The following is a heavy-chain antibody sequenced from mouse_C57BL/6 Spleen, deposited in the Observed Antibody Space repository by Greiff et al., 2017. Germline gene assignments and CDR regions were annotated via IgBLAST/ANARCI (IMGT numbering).Heavy chain of an antibody. CDR1: GYTFTSYW. V-gene: IGHV1-50*01. CDR3: ARRYALRYFGV. D-gene: IGHD1-1*01. CDR2: IDPSDSYT. Sequence: VQLQQSGAELVKPGASVKLSCKASGYTFTSYWMQWVKQRPGQGLEWIGEIDPSDSYTNYNQKFKGKATLTVDTSSSTAYMQLSSLTSEDSAVYYCARRYALRYFGVWGTGATVTVSS. J-gene: IGHJ1*03.